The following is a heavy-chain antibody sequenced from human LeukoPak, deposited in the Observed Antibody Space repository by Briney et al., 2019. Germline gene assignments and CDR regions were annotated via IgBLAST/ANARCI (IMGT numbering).Heavy chain of an antibody. CDR2: INHSGST. CDR3: ARGAPLGYCSSTSCYTIDY. Sequence: SETLSLTCAVYGGSFSGYYWSWIRQPPGKGLEWIGEINHSGSTNYNPSLKSRVTISVDTSKNQFSLKLSSVTAADTVVYYCARGAPLGYCSSTSCYTIDYWGQGTLVTVSP. J-gene: IGHJ4*02. V-gene: IGHV4-34*01. D-gene: IGHD2-2*02. CDR1: GGSFSGYY.